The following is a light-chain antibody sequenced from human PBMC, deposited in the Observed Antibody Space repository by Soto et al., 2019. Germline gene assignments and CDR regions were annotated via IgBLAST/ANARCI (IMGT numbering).Light chain of an antibody. CDR3: QQYDNWPT. Sequence: EIVLTQSPATLSLSPGERATLSCRASQSISSRYLARYQQKPGQAPRLLMYGASTRATGIPARFSGSGSGTEFTLTISSLQSEDFAVYYCQQYDNWPTFGQGTKVDI. V-gene: IGKV3-15*01. CDR2: GAS. J-gene: IGKJ1*01. CDR1: QSISSRY.